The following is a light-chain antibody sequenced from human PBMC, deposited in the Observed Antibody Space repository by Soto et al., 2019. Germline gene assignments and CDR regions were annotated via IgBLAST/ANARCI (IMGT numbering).Light chain of an antibody. CDR3: QQSYIVPIT. CDR1: QSIGTT. J-gene: IGKJ5*01. CDR2: AAS. Sequence: DIQRTQSPSSLSASVRDRVTITCRASQSIGTTLNWYQHKPGKAPKLLIYAASSLESGVPARFSGSGSGTDFTLTIRSLQPEDFATYYCQQSYIVPITFGQGTRLEIK. V-gene: IGKV1-39*01.